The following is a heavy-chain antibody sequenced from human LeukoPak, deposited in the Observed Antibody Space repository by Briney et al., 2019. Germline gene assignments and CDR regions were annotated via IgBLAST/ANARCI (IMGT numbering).Heavy chain of an antibody. CDR3: ARGHYKEYFDY. V-gene: IGHV4-59*01. CDR2: IYYSGST. D-gene: IGHD4-11*01. Sequence: SETLSLTCIVSGGSISSYYWSWIRQPPGKGLEWIGYIYYSGSTNYKPSLKSRVTISVDTSKNQFSLKLSSVTAADTAVYYCARGHYKEYFDYWGQGTLVTVSS. J-gene: IGHJ4*02. CDR1: GGSISSYY.